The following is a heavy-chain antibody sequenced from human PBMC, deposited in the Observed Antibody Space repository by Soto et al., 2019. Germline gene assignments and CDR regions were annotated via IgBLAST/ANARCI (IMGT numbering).Heavy chain of an antibody. CDR3: AKAGVVAPTYYYGMDV. D-gene: IGHD3-3*01. Sequence: SVKVSCKASGGPFSSCAISWVRQAPGQGLEWMGGIIPIFGTANYAQKFPGRVTITADESTSTAYMELSSLRSEDTAVYYCAKAGVVAPTYYYGMDVWGQGTTVTVSS. V-gene: IGHV1-69*13. CDR2: IIPIFGTA. CDR1: GGPFSSCA. J-gene: IGHJ6*02.